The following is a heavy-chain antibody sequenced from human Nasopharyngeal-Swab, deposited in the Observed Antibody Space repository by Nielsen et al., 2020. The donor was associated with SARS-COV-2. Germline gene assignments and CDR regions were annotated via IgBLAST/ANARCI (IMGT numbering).Heavy chain of an antibody. V-gene: IGHV1-2*04. Sequence: ASVKVSCKASGYTFPGYYMHWVRQAPGQGLEWMGWINPNSGGPNYAQTFQGWVTMTRDTSISTAYMELSRLRSDDTAVYYCARSHIVVVTDAFDIWGQGTMVTVSS. CDR3: ARSHIVVVTDAFDI. CDR2: INPNSGGP. CDR1: GYTFPGYY. D-gene: IGHD2-21*02. J-gene: IGHJ3*02.